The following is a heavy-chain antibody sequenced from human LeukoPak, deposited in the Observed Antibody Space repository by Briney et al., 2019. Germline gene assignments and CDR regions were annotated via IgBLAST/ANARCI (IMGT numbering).Heavy chain of an antibody. CDR3: AKDAAWGAAAGTRFDF. V-gene: IGHV3-15*01. D-gene: IGHD6-13*01. CDR2: IKSKTDGGTT. Sequence: GGSLRLSCAASGFTFSNAWMSRVRQAPGKGLEWVGRIKSKTDGGTTDYAAPVKGRFTISRDDSKNTLYLQMNSLRRDDTAMYYCAKDAAWGAAAGTRFDFWGQGTLVTVSS. J-gene: IGHJ4*02. CDR1: GFTFSNAW.